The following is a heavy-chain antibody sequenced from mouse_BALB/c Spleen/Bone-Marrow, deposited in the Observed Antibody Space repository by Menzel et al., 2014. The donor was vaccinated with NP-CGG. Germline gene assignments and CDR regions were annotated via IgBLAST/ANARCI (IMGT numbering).Heavy chain of an antibody. CDR2: VNPNNGGT. D-gene: IGHD2-1*01. J-gene: IGHJ2*01. CDR1: GYSFTGYY. Sequence: VQLQQSGPDLVEPGASVKISCKASGYSFTGYYMHWVKQSHGKSLEWIGRVNPNNGGTSYNQKFKGKAILTVDKSSSTAYMELRSLTSEDSAVYYCARYLYGNYFDYWGQGATLTASS. V-gene: IGHV1-26*01. CDR3: ARYLYGNYFDY.